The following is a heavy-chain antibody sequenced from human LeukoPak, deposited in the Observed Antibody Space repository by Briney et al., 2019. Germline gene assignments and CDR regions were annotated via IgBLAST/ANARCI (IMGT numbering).Heavy chain of an antibody. Sequence: SETLSLTCTVSGGSISSYYWSWIRQPPGKGLEWIGYIYYSGSTNYNPSLKSRVTISVDTSKNQFSLKLSSVTAADTAVYYCARAALYCSGGSCYPSTFDYWGQGTLVTVSS. D-gene: IGHD2-15*01. CDR2: IYYSGST. CDR3: ARAALYCSGGSCYPSTFDY. V-gene: IGHV4-59*01. CDR1: GGSISSYY. J-gene: IGHJ4*02.